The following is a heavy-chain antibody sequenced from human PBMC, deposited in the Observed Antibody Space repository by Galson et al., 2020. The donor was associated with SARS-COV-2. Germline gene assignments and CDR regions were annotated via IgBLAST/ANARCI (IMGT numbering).Heavy chain of an antibody. CDR3: ARYLPAAIGYYYYYYMDV. V-gene: IGHV3-21*01. J-gene: IGHJ6*03. Sequence: LESVSSISSSSSYIYYADSVKGRFTISRDNAKNSLYLQMNSLRAEDTAVYYCARYLPAAIGYYYYYYMDVWGKGTTVTVSS. D-gene: IGHD2-2*02. CDR2: ISSSSSYI.